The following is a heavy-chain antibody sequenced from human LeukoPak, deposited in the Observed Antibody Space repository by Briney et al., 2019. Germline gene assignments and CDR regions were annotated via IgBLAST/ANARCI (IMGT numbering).Heavy chain of an antibody. Sequence: SETLSLTCTVSGGSFSNYYWSWVRQSPGKGLEWIGYIHYVGTTNYNPSLKSRVTMSLDTPKNQFSLNLFSVTAADTAIHYCARATTTPYYSYFYMDVWGKGTTVTVSS. CDR2: IHYVGTT. V-gene: IGHV4-59*01. D-gene: IGHD1-1*01. CDR1: GGSFSNYY. CDR3: ARATTTPYYSYFYMDV. J-gene: IGHJ6*03.